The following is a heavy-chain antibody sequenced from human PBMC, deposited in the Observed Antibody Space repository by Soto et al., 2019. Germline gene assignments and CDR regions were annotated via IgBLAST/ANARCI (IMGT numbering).Heavy chain of an antibody. Sequence: GASVRVSCKASGGTFSSYAISWVRQAPGQGLEWMRGIIPIFGTANYAQKFQGRVTITADESTSTAYMELSSLRSEDTAVYYCARPDVFIAAREHYYYGMDVWGQGTTVTVSS. V-gene: IGHV1-69*13. CDR1: GGTFSSYA. J-gene: IGHJ6*02. CDR2: IIPIFGTA. CDR3: ARPDVFIAAREHYYYGMDV. D-gene: IGHD6-6*01.